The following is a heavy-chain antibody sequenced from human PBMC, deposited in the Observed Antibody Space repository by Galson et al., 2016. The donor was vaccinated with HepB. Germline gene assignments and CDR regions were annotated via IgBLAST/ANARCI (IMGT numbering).Heavy chain of an antibody. J-gene: IGHJ5*02. CDR3: ARAEDTSGYYSS. D-gene: IGHD3-22*01. CDR2: VYHNGAT. CDR1: GYSISRTNW. V-gene: IGHV4-4*02. Sequence: ETLSLTCVVSGYSISRTNWWSWVRQPAGKGLEWIGEVYHNGATNYNPSLKSRVTMSVDKSSNQFSLKLTSVTAADTAMYYCARAEDTSGYYSSWGQGTLVTVSS.